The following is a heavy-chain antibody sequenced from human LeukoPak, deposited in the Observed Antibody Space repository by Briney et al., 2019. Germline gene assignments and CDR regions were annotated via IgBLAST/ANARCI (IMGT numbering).Heavy chain of an antibody. J-gene: IGHJ4*02. V-gene: IGHV4-59*01. D-gene: IGHD5-18*01. Sequence: SETLSLTCTVYGGSLSGYYWIWIRQPPGKGLEWIGYIYYSGSTNYNPSLKSRVTISVDTSKNQFSLKLSSVTAADTAVYYCARVSDPDTAMGRYIDYWGQGTLVTVSS. CDR2: IYYSGST. CDR1: GGSLSGYY. CDR3: ARVSDPDTAMGRYIDY.